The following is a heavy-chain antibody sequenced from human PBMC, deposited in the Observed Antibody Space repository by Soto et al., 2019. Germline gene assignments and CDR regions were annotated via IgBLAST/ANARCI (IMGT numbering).Heavy chain of an antibody. CDR3: ARGDSFTSSGYWFDS. CDR2: MNPNNGNT. Sequence: QVLLVQSGAEVKKPGASVKVSCEASGYTFTTYEINWVRQATGQGLEWMGWMNPNNGNTGFAQKFQGRVTMTRNTSISTAYMELSSLTSEDTAVYYCARGDSFTSSGYWFDSWGQGTPVTVSS. D-gene: IGHD6-13*01. V-gene: IGHV1-8*01. CDR1: GYTFTTYE. J-gene: IGHJ5*01.